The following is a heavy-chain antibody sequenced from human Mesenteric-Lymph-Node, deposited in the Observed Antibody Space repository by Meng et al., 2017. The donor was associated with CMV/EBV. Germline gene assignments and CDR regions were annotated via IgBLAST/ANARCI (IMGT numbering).Heavy chain of an antibody. CDR3: AKDRGGGYYFEY. Sequence: GGSLRLSCAASGFTFNSYGMHWVRQPPGKGLEWVAFIRYDGSKKYYADSVKGRFTISRDDWENTLYLQMNSLRNDDAAVYYCAKDRGGGYYFEYWGQGTLVTVSS. D-gene: IGHD3-10*01. CDR1: GFTFNSYG. CDR2: IRYDGSKK. J-gene: IGHJ4*02. V-gene: IGHV3-30*02.